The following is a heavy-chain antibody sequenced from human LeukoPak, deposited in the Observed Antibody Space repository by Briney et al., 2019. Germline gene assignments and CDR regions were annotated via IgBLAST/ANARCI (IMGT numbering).Heavy chain of an antibody. CDR1: GFTFSSYA. CDR3: AKMSDGSGYFVLSN. Sequence: GGSLRLSCAASGFTFSSYAMSWVRQAPGKGLEWASTSSASGGTTYYADSVKGRFTISRDNSKNTLYLQMNSLRAEDTAVYYCAKMSDGSGYFVLSNWGQGTLVTVSS. CDR2: SSASGGTT. V-gene: IGHV3-23*01. D-gene: IGHD3-22*01. J-gene: IGHJ4*02.